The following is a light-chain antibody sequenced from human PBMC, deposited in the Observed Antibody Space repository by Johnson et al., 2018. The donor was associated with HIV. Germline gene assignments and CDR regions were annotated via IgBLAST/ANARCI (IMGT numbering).Light chain of an antibody. CDR2: DNN. Sequence: QSVLTQPPSVSAAPGQKVTISCSGSSSNIGNNYVSWYQQLPGTAPKPLIYDNNKRPSGIPDRFSGSKSGTSDTLGITGLPAGDEADYYCGTWDSSLSAYVFGTGTKVTVL. CDR3: GTWDSSLSAYV. V-gene: IGLV1-51*01. J-gene: IGLJ1*01. CDR1: SSNIGNNY.